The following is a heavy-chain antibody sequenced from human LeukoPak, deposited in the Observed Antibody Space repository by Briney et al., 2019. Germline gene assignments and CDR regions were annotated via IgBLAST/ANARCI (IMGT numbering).Heavy chain of an antibody. D-gene: IGHD3-10*01. V-gene: IGHV1-69*13. CDR2: IIPIFGTA. J-gene: IGHJ5*02. CDR3: ARDGPARITMVRGVIFDP. CDR1: GGTFSSYA. Sequence: SVKVSCKASGGTFSSYAISWVRQAPGQGLEWMGGIIPIFGTANCAQKFQGRVTITADESTSTAYMELSSLRSEDTAVYYCARDGPARITMVRGVIFDPWGQGTLVTVSS.